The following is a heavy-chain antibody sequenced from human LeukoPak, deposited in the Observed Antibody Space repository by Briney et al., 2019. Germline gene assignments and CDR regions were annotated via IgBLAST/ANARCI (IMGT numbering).Heavy chain of an antibody. Sequence: SETLSLTCTVSGDSISSYYWSWIRQPPGKGLEWIGYIYYSGSTNYNPSLKSRVTISVDTSKNQFSLKLTSVTAADTAVYYCARDPFGEGGINYWGQGTLVTVSS. CDR3: ARDPFGEGGINY. CDR1: GDSISSYY. D-gene: IGHD3-10*01. V-gene: IGHV4-59*01. J-gene: IGHJ4*02. CDR2: IYYSGST.